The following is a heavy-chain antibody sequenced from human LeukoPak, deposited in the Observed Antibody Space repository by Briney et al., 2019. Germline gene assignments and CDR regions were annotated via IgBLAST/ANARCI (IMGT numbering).Heavy chain of an antibody. CDR2: IATGGDS. J-gene: IGHJ4*02. CDR1: GFTFSNYD. D-gene: IGHD2/OR15-2a*01. Sequence: GGSLRLSCAASGFTFSNYDMHWVRQAPGKGLEWVPGIATGGDSYYPGSVRGRFTTSRENAKNSLYLQMNSLRAGDTAVYYCARGMSTSKNSLFDYWGQGTLVTVSS. CDR3: ARGMSTSKNSLFDY. V-gene: IGHV3-13*01.